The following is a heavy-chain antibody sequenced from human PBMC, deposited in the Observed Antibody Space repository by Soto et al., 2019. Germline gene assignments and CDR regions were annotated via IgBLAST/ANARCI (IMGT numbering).Heavy chain of an antibody. CDR2: IYYSGST. CDR3: ATVGLERLVIYYYGMDV. Sequence: SETLSLTCTVSGGSISSSSYYWGWIRQPPGKGLEWIGSIYYSGSTYYNPSLKSRVTISVDTSKNQFSLKLSSVTAADTAVYYCATVGLERLVIYYYGMDVWGQGTTVTVSS. J-gene: IGHJ6*02. CDR1: GGSISSSSYY. D-gene: IGHD1-1*01. V-gene: IGHV4-39*01.